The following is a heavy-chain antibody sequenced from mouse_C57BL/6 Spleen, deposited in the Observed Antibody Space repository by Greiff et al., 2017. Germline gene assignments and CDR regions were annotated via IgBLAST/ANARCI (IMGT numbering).Heavy chain of an antibody. CDR2: IWSGGST. D-gene: IGHD4-1*01. CDR1: GFSLTSYG. CDR3: ASQLTVYAMDY. V-gene: IGHV2-4*01. Sequence: VKLVESGPGLVQPSQSLSITCTVSGFSLTSYGVHWVRQPPGKGLEWLGVIWSGGSTDYNAAFISRLSISKDNSKSQVFFKMNSLQADDTAIYYCASQLTVYAMDYWGQGTSVTVSS. J-gene: IGHJ4*01.